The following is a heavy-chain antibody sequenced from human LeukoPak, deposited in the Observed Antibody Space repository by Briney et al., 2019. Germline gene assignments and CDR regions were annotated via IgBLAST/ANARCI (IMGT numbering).Heavy chain of an antibody. CDR2: IIPIFGTA. D-gene: IGHD3-3*01. J-gene: IGHJ6*02. CDR1: GYTFTSYG. V-gene: IGHV1-69*13. Sequence: SVKVSCKASGYTFTSYGISWVRQAPGQGLEWMGGIIPIFGTANYAQKFQGRVTITADESTSTAYMELSSLRSEDTAVYYCAGRFWSGYSPFPHYYYGMDVWGQGTTVTVSS. CDR3: AGRFWSGYSPFPHYYYGMDV.